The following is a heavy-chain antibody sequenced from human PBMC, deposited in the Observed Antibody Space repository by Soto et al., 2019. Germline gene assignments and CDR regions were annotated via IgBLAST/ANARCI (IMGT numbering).Heavy chain of an antibody. CDR3: AKDLEVDIVVVPAAFYWYFDL. CDR2: ISGSGGST. Sequence: GGSLRLSCAASGFTFSSYAISWVRQAPGKGLEWVSAISGSGGSTYYADSVKGRFTISRDNSKNTLYLQMNSLRAEDTAVYYCAKDLEVDIVVVPAAFYWYFDLWGRGTLVTVSS. J-gene: IGHJ2*01. V-gene: IGHV3-23*01. CDR1: GFTFSSYA. D-gene: IGHD2-2*03.